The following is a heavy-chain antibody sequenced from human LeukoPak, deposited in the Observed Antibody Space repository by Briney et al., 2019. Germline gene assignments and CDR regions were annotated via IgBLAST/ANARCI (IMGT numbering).Heavy chain of an antibody. CDR2: IYSSGST. CDR3: ARVMRDYDILTGYSPDAFDI. CDR1: GGSISSYY. V-gene: IGHV4-59*01. J-gene: IGHJ3*02. Sequence: SETLSLTCGVSGGSISSYYWSWIRQAPGKGLEWIGYIYSSGSTNYNPSLKSRVTISVDTSKNQFSLKLSSVTAADTVVYYCARVMRDYDILTGYSPDAFDIWGQGTMVTVSS. D-gene: IGHD3-9*01.